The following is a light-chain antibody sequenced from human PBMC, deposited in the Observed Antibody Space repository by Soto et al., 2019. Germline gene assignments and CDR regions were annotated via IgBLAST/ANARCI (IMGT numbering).Light chain of an antibody. V-gene: IGLV2-23*01. J-gene: IGLJ1*01. Sequence: QPVLTQPASVSGSPGQSITISCTGTSSDVGSSNLVSWYQQYPGKAPKLIIYEGSRRPSGVSGRFSGSMSGNTASLTISGLQAEDEADYYCCSFARSSTSYVFGTGTKLTVL. CDR3: CSFARSSTSYV. CDR2: EGS. CDR1: SSDVGSSNL.